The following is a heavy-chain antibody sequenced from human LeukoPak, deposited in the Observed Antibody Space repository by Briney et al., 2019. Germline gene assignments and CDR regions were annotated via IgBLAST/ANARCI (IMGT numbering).Heavy chain of an antibody. V-gene: IGHV3-21*01. CDR2: ISSSSTYI. D-gene: IGHD2-2*01. Sequence: GGSLRLSCTASGFTFGRYSMNWVRQAPGKGLEWVSCISSSSTYIYYADSVKGRFTISRDNAKNSLYLQMNSLRAEDTAVYYRASLHDIVVIPDATIDYWGQGTLVTVSS. CDR1: GFTFGRYS. CDR3: ASLHDIVVIPDATIDY. J-gene: IGHJ4*02.